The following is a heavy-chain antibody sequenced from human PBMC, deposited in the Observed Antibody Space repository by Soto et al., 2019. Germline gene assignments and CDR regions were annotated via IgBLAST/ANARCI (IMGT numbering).Heavy chain of an antibody. J-gene: IGHJ5*02. D-gene: IGHD2-15*01. Sequence: EVQLLESGGDLVQPGGSLRLSCAASGFTFSNYAMSWVRQAPGKGLEWVSATSGSGDNTYYIDSVKGRFTISRDNSKNTLNLQMNSLRVEDTAVYYWAKAGRYGSGGGCQSWTNWLDPWGKGTLVTVSS. CDR3: AKAGRYGSGGGCQSWTNWLDP. V-gene: IGHV3-23*01. CDR2: TSGSGDNT. CDR1: GFTFSNYA.